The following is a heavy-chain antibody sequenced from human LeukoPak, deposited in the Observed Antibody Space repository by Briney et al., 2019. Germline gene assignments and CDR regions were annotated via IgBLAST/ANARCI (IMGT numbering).Heavy chain of an antibody. CDR3: AKDLYRRYDSSGYYGPYFDY. CDR2: INHSGST. V-gene: IGHV4-34*01. J-gene: IGHJ4*02. CDR1: GGSFSGYY. D-gene: IGHD3-22*01. Sequence: PSETLSLTCAVYGGSFSGYYWSWIRQPPGKGLEWIGEINHSGSTNYNPSLKSRVTISVDTSKNQFSLKLSSVTAADTAVYYCAKDLYRRYDSSGYYGPYFDYWGQGTLVTVSS.